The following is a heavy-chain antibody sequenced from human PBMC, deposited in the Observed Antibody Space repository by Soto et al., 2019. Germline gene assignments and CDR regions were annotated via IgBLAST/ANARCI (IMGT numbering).Heavy chain of an antibody. CDR2: IWYDGSNK. D-gene: IGHD4-17*01. V-gene: IGHV3-33*01. CDR3: ASPIVADYGDCLGY. CDR1: GFTFSSYG. Sequence: QVQLVESGGGVVQPGRSLRLSCAASGFTFSSYGMHWVRQAPGKGLEWVAVIWYDGSNKYYADSVKGRFTISRDNSKNTLYLQMNSLRSEDTAVYYCASPIVADYGDCLGYSGQGTLVTVSS. J-gene: IGHJ4*02.